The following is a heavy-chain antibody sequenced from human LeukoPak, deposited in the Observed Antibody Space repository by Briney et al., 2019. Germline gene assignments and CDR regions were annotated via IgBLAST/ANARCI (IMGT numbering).Heavy chain of an antibody. CDR2: INHSGST. V-gene: IGHV4-34*01. Sequence: SEALSLTCAVYGGSFSGYYWSWIRQPPGKGLEWIGEINHSGSTNYNPSLKSRVTISVDTSKNQFSLKLSSVTAADTAVYYCARGQVKYYYDSSGLTHRWFDPWGQGTLVTVSS. D-gene: IGHD3-22*01. CDR1: GGSFSGYY. CDR3: ARGQVKYYYDSSGLTHRWFDP. J-gene: IGHJ5*02.